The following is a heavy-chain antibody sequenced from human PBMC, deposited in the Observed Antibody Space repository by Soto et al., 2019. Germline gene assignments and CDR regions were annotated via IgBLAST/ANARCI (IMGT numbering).Heavy chain of an antibody. J-gene: IGHJ6*02. V-gene: IGHV3-23*01. CDR3: ASLGVGDWANYYYYYGMDV. Sequence: PGGSLRLSCAATGFTFSVYAMTWVRQAPGKGLEWVSAVTANGGSTYSADSVKGRFTISRDNSKNTLFLQMNSLRAEDTAVYYCASLGVGDWANYYYYYGMDVLGQGTTVTVSS. D-gene: IGHD2-21*02. CDR1: GFTFSVYA. CDR2: VTANGGST.